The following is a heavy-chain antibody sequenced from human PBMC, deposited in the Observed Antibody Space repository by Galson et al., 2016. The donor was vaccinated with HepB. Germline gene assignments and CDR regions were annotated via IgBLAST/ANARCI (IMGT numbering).Heavy chain of an antibody. J-gene: IGHJ4*02. CDR1: GFTFSSYA. CDR2: ISGSGSST. V-gene: IGHV3-23*01. Sequence: SLRLSCAASGFTFSSYAMNWVRQAPGKGLEWVSAISGSGSSTYYADSVKGRFTISRDKSSNTLYLQMNTLIAEDTAVYYCAKDYSGYYFDGTGYYNAFDYWGQGALVTVSS. D-gene: IGHD3-22*01. CDR3: AKDYSGYYFDGTGYYNAFDY.